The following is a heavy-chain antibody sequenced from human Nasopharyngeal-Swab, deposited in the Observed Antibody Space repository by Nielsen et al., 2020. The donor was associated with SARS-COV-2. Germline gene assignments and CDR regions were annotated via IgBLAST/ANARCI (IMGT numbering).Heavy chain of an antibody. D-gene: IGHD5-18*01. V-gene: IGHV4-39*01. Sequence: SETLSLTCTVSGGSISSSSYYWVRIRQPPGKGLEWIGSIYYSGSTYYNPSLKSRVTISVDTSKNQFSLKLSSVTAADTAVYYCATYGYGSYYYYYMDVWGKGTTVTVSS. J-gene: IGHJ6*03. CDR2: IYYSGST. CDR3: ATYGYGSYYYYYMDV. CDR1: GGSISSSSYY.